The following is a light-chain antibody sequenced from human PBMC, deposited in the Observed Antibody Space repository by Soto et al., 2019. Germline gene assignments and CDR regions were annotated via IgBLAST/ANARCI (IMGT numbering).Light chain of an antibody. CDR3: QQYGSSLYT. J-gene: IGKJ2*01. CDR1: QSVSSSY. CDR2: GAS. Sequence: IVLTQSPGTLSLSPGERASLSCRASQSVSSSYLAWYQQKPGQAPRLLIYGASSRATGIPDRFGGSGSGTDFTLTISRLEPEDFAVYYCQQYGSSLYTFGQGTKVDIK. V-gene: IGKV3-20*01.